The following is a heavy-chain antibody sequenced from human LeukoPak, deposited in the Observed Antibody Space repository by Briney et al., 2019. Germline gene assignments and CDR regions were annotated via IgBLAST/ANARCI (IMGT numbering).Heavy chain of an antibody. CDR2: IYPGDSDT. V-gene: IGHV5-51*01. J-gene: IGHJ6*02. CDR3: ARRGVATKDGMDV. D-gene: IGHD5-12*01. Sequence: GESLKISRKGSGYSFTSYWIGWVRQMPGKGLEWMGIIYPGDSDTRYSPSFQGQVTISADKSISTAYLQWSSLKASDTAMYYCARRGVATKDGMDVWGQGTTVTVSS. CDR1: GYSFTSYW.